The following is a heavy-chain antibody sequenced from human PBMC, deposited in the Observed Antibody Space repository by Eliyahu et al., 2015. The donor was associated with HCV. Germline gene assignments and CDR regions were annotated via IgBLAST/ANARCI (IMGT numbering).Heavy chain of an antibody. CDR1: GFTFSDYA. Sequence: EVQLLESGGGLVQPGGSLRLSCVATGFTFSDYAMSWVRLAPGMGLGWVSTISGSLGGSRYYADSVEGRFTISRDNSKNSLHLQMNSLTAEDTGVYYCAKESGTNGQLLKWFDPWGQGTLVTVSS. CDR2: ISGSLGGSR. J-gene: IGHJ5*02. CDR3: AKESGTNGQLLKWFDP. D-gene: IGHD3-10*01. V-gene: IGHV3-23*01.